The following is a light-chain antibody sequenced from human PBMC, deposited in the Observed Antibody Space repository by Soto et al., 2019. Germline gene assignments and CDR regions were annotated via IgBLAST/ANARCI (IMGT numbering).Light chain of an antibody. V-gene: IGLV6-57*04. J-gene: IGLJ2*01. CDR3: QSYDSSNVV. Sequence: NFMLTQPHSVSESPGKTVTISCTRSSGSIASNYVQWYQQRPGSAPTTVIYEDXXXPXXVPDRFSXSIDSSSNSASLTISXXXXXXXXXXYCQSYDSSNVVFGGGTKLTVL. CDR1: SGSIASNY. CDR2: EDX.